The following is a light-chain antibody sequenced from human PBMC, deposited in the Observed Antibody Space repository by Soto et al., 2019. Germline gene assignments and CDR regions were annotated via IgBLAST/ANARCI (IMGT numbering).Light chain of an antibody. CDR3: NSFTTSSTYV. Sequence: QSALTQPASVSGSPGQSITISCTGTSSDIGSYNRVSWYQQPPGTAPKLIIYEVNNRPSGVPDRFSGSKSGNTASLTISGLQAKDEADYYCNSFTTSSTYVFGTGTKVTVL. V-gene: IGLV2-18*02. CDR2: EVN. CDR1: SSDIGSYNR. J-gene: IGLJ1*01.